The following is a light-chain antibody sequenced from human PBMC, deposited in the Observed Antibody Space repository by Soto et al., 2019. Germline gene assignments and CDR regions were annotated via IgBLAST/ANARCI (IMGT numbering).Light chain of an antibody. V-gene: IGKV3-11*01. J-gene: IGKJ4*01. CDR2: DGS. CDR3: QQRGNWPRT. Sequence: EIVLTQSPATLSLSPGERATLSCRTSQSVTGYLAWYQQRPGQAPRLLIYDGSNRATGIPARFSGSGSGTDFPLTISSLEPEDCAVYYCQQRGNWPRTFGGGTKVEIK. CDR1: QSVTGY.